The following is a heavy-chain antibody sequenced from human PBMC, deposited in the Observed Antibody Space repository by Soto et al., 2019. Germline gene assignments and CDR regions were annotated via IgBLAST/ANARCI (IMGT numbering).Heavy chain of an antibody. CDR2: ISGTGGST. D-gene: IGHD3-22*01. V-gene: IGHV3-23*01. CDR3: AIISGFYYAVADY. CDR1: GLNFSNYA. Sequence: EVQLLESGGGLVQPGGSLRLSYAASGLNFSNYAMSWVRQAPGKGLEWVSTISGTGGSTYYADSVKGRFTISRDNSKNTLYLQMNSLRAEDTAVYYCAIISGFYYAVADYWGQGTLVTVSS. J-gene: IGHJ4*02.